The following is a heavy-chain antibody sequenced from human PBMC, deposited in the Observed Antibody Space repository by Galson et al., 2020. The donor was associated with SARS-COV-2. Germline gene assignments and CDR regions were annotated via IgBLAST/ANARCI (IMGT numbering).Heavy chain of an antibody. CDR3: ARDAYYDMWTGYYTY. Sequence: GGSLRLSCAASGFTFSSYSMNWVRQAPGKGLEWVSSISSSSSYIYYADSVKGRFTISRDNAKNSLYLQMNSLRAEDTAVYYCARDAYYDMWTGYYTYWGQGTLVTVSS. CDR2: ISSSSSYI. D-gene: IGHD3-9*01. J-gene: IGHJ4*02. V-gene: IGHV3-21*01. CDR1: GFTFSSYS.